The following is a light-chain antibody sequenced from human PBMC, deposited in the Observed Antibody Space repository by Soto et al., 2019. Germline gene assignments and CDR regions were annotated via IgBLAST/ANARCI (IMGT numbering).Light chain of an antibody. CDR1: SSNIGAGYD. J-gene: IGLJ2*01. CDR3: QSYDSSLSVHVV. CDR2: GNS. Sequence: QAVLTQPHSVSGAPGQRVTISCTGTSSNIGAGYDVHWYQQLPGTAPKLLIYGNSNRPSGVPDRFSGSKSGTSASLAITGLQAEDEADYYSQSYDSSLSVHVVFGGGTKLTVL. V-gene: IGLV1-40*01.